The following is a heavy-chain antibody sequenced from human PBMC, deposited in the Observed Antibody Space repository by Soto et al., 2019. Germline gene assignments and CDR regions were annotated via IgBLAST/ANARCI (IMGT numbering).Heavy chain of an antibody. Sequence: SSVQVSIQTSRYIFTSYDINWVRQASGQGREWMGWMNPINGATGSARRFQGRVSMTRNTATGTAYLELTSLRSDDTGVYYCGRGPSPRAPAGGTPDCYAIDVWGQGTTVTVSS. CDR2: MNPINGAT. J-gene: IGHJ3*01. CDR1: RYIFTSYD. V-gene: IGHV1-8*02. CDR3: GRGPSPRAPAGGTPDCYAIDV. D-gene: IGHD6-13*01.